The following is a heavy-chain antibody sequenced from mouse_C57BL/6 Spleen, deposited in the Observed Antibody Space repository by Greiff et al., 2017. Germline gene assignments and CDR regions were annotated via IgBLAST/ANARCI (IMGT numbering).Heavy chain of an antibody. D-gene: IGHD2-2*01. Sequence: EVQVVESGGGLVKPGGSLKLSCAASGFTFSDYGMHWVRQAPETGLEWVAYISSGSSTIYYADTVEGRFTISRDNAKNTLFRQMTSLRSEDTAMYYCARSGGYGDFDYWGQGTTLTVSS. CDR2: ISSGSSTI. CDR1: GFTFSDYG. CDR3: ARSGGYGDFDY. J-gene: IGHJ2*01. V-gene: IGHV5-17*01.